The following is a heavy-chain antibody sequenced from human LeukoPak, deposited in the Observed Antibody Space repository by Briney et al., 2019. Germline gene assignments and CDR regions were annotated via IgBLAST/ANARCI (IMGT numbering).Heavy chain of an antibody. V-gene: IGHV3-21*01. CDR3: ARVLEAASFDY. CDR2: ISSSSSHI. Sequence: GGSLRLSCAASGFTFSTYSMNWVRQAPGKGLEWVSSISSSSSHIYYADSVKGRFTMSRDNAKNSLYLQMNSLRADDTAVYYCARVLEAASFDYWGQGSPVTVSS. D-gene: IGHD6-13*01. CDR1: GFTFSTYS. J-gene: IGHJ4*02.